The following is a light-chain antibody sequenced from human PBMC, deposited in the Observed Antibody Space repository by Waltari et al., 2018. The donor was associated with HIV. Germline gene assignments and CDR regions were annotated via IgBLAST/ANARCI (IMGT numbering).Light chain of an antibody. J-gene: IGLJ2*01. CDR3: ASNRLDYTLI. CDR2: DID. Sequence: QSALTQPASVSGFLGQSITISCTGISTDSRFYQYVSWYQQYPGKIPRLIIFDIDNRPSGVSYHFSGSRSGNSASLTFSGLQSGDEAHYYCASNRLDYTLIFGGGTKLTVL. V-gene: IGLV2-14*03. CDR1: STDSRFYQY.